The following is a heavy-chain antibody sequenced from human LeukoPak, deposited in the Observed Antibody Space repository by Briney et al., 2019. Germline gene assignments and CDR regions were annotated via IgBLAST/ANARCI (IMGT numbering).Heavy chain of an antibody. V-gene: IGHV3-23*01. D-gene: IGHD3-9*01. CDR1: GFTFDRYV. CDR3: ARAKAFDWFYYDYGMDV. J-gene: IGHJ6*02. Sequence: GGSLRLSCAASGFTFDRYVMTWVRQAPRRGLQWFSGISCSGNSTHYADSVKSRITISTDNFKNPLYLQLNGLRVEDTAIYYCARAKAFDWFYYDYGMDVWGQGTTVTVSS. CDR2: ISCSGNST.